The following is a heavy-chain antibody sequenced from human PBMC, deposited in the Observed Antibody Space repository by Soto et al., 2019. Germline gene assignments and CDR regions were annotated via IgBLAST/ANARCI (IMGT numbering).Heavy chain of an antibody. D-gene: IGHD3-16*02. CDR2: TIPIFGTA. CDR3: ARDGYDYVWGSYRSIDY. CDR1: GGTFRSYA. Sequence: QVQLVQSGAEVKKPGSSVKVSCKASGGTFRSYAISWVRQAPGQGLEWRGGTIPIFGTANYAQKFQGRVTITADESTSTAYMELSSLRSEDTAVYYCARDGYDYVWGSYRSIDYWGQGTLVTVSS. V-gene: IGHV1-69*01. J-gene: IGHJ4*02.